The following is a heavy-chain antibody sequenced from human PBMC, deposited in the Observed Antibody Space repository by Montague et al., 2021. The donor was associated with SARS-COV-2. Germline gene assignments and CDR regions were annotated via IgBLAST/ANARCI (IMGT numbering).Heavy chain of an antibody. D-gene: IGHD5-24*01. J-gene: IGHJ3*02. Sequence: SLRLSCAASGFTFSSYAMHWVRQAPGKGLEWVAVISYDGSNKYYLDSVKGRFTISRDNSKNTLYLQMNSLRAEGTAVYYCARDPDGYNEDGAFDIWGQGTMVTVSS. CDR1: GFTFSSYA. CDR3: ARDPDGYNEDGAFDI. CDR2: ISYDGSNK. V-gene: IGHV3-30*04.